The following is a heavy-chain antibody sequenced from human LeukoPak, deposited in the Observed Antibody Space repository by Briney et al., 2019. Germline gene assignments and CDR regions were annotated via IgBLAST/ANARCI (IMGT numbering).Heavy chain of an antibody. CDR3: ARGTWIQLWSFDY. V-gene: IGHV4-34*01. Sequence: SETLSLTCAVYGGSFSGYYWSWIRQPPGKGLEWIGEINHSGSTNYNPSLKSRVTISVDTSKNQFSLELSSVTAADTAVYYCARGTWIQLWSFDYWGQGTLVTVSS. J-gene: IGHJ4*02. CDR1: GGSFSGYY. D-gene: IGHD5-18*01. CDR2: INHSGST.